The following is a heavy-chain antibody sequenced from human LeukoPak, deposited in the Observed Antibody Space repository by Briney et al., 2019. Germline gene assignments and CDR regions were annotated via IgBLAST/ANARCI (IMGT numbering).Heavy chain of an antibody. D-gene: IGHD3-9*01. CDR1: GYSIGSGYY. Sequence: SETLSLTCTVSGYSIGSGYYWGWIRPPPGKGLEWIGSIYHSGSTYYNPSLKSRVTISVDTSKNQFSLKLSSVTAADTAVYYCARGGGYDILTGDTTNFDYWGQGTLVTVSS. CDR3: ARGGGYDILTGDTTNFDY. J-gene: IGHJ4*02. CDR2: IYHSGST. V-gene: IGHV4-38-2*02.